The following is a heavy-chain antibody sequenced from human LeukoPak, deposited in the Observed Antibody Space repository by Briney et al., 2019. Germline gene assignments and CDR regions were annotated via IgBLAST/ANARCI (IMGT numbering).Heavy chain of an antibody. CDR3: ARHDGGHSCFDY. Sequence: GESLKISCKGSGYSLTSNWIGWVRQMPGKGLEWMGIIYPHDSDTRYSPSFQGQVTISADKSINTAYLQWNSLKASDTAMYYCARHDGGHSCFDYWGQGTLVTVSS. J-gene: IGHJ4*02. CDR1: GYSLTSNW. V-gene: IGHV5-51*01. D-gene: IGHD3-10*01. CDR2: IYPHDSDT.